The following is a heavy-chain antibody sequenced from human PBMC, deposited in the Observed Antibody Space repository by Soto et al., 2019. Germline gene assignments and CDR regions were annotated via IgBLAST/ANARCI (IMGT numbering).Heavy chain of an antibody. J-gene: IGHJ4*02. CDR3: ARLIYDSRLNYLYFDS. CDR2: VYRDGSA. V-gene: IGHV4-4*02. Sequence: PSETLSLTCDVSGVSISSGNWWSWVRQPPGKGLEWIGEVYRDGSASYRPSLERRVTISVDTSKNQFSLRLNSVTAADTAMYYCARLIYDSRLNYLYFDSWGQGTLVTVSS. CDR1: GVSISSGNW. D-gene: IGHD3-22*01.